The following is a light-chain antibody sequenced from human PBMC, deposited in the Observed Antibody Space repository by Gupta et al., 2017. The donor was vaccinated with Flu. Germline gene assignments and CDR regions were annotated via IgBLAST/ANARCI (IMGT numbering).Light chain of an antibody. J-gene: IGKJ1*01. Sequence: EVVMTQSPATLSVSPGERATLSCRASQSIGNNVSRYQQKPGQAPRLLLYGASTRAAGIPAKVSGSGSGTEFTLTISSLQSEDFAVYYCQQYSDWHLWTFGQGTKVEI. CDR3: QQYSDWHLWT. CDR1: QSIGNN. V-gene: IGKV3-15*01. CDR2: GAS.